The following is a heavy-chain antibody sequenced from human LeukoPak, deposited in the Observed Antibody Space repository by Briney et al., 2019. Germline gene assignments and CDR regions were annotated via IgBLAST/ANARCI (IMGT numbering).Heavy chain of an antibody. CDR1: GGSISSSSYY. V-gene: IGHV4-61*05. J-gene: IGHJ5*02. CDR3: ARTTEDCSSTSCYQYWFDP. CDR2: IYYSGST. Sequence: SETLSLTCTVSGGSISSSSYYWGWIRQPPGKGLEWIGYIYYSGSTNYNPSLKSRVTISVDTSKNQFSLKLNSVTAADTAVYYCARTTEDCSSTSCYQYWFDPWGQGTLVTVSS. D-gene: IGHD2-2*01.